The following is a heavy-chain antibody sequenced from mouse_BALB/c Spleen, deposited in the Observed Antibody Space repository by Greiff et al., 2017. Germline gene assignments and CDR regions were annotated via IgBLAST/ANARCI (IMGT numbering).Heavy chain of an antibody. CDR2: IYPGSGST. Sequence: LQQPGSELVRPGASVKLSCKASGYTFTSYWMHWVKQRPGQGLEWIGNIYPGSGSTNYDEKFKSKATLTVDTSSSTAYMQLSSLTSEDSAVYYCTRGGVGGNYYAMDYWGQGTSVTVSS. D-gene: IGHD1-1*01. J-gene: IGHJ4*01. V-gene: IGHV1S22*01. CDR3: TRGGVGGNYYAMDY. CDR1: GYTFTSYW.